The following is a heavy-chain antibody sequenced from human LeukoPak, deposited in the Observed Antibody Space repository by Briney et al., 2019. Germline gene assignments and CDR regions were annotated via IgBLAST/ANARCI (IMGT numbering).Heavy chain of an antibody. Sequence: ASVRVSCKVSGYTLTELSMHWVRQAPGKGLEWMGGFDPEDGETIYAQKFQGRVTMTEDTSTDTAYMELSSLRSEDTAVYYCATGYCSSTSCQLYYYYGMDVWGQGTTVTVSS. J-gene: IGHJ6*02. CDR1: GYTLTELS. D-gene: IGHD2-2*01. CDR3: ATGYCSSTSCQLYYYYGMDV. V-gene: IGHV1-24*01. CDR2: FDPEDGET.